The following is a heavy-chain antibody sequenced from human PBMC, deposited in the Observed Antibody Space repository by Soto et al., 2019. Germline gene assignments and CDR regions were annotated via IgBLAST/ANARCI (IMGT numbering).Heavy chain of an antibody. D-gene: IGHD5-12*01. J-gene: IGHJ4*02. CDR1: GYTFTGYY. V-gene: IGHV1-2*04. Sequence: ASVKVSCKASGYTFTGYYMHWVRQAPGQGLEWMGWINPNSGGTNYAQKFQGWVTMTRDTSISTAYMELSRLRSDDTAVYYCARGGTIVATLAIDYWGQGTLVTVSS. CDR3: ARGGTIVATLAIDY. CDR2: INPNSGGT.